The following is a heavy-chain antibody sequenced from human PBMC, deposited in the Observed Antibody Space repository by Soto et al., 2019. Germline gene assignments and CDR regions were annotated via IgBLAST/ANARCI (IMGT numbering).Heavy chain of an antibody. Sequence: SQTLSLTCAISGDSVSSNSAAWNWIRQSPSRGLEWLGRTYYRSKWYNDYAVSVKSRITINPDTSKNQFSLQLSSVTAADTAVYYCARHETLHGDYDYWGQGTLVTVSS. D-gene: IGHD4-17*01. CDR2: TYYRSKWYN. CDR3: ARHETLHGDYDY. V-gene: IGHV6-1*01. CDR1: GDSVSSNSAA. J-gene: IGHJ4*02.